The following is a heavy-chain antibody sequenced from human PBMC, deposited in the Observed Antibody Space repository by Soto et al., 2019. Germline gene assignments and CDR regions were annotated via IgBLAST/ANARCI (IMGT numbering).Heavy chain of an antibody. J-gene: IGHJ4*02. CDR3: ASYSYGYSYFLDY. CDR1: GGSISRSVFY. Sequence: SETLSLTCTVSGGSISRSVFYWGWVRQAPGKGLEWIGAVYYSGTTYYNPSLKSRVTISVDTSENQFSLRLTSVTAADTALYYCASYSYGYSYFLDYWGQGTLVTVSS. D-gene: IGHD5-18*01. CDR2: VYYSGTT. V-gene: IGHV4-39*01.